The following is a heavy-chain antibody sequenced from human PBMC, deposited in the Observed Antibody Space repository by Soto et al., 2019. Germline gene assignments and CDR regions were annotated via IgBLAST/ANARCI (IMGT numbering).Heavy chain of an antibody. D-gene: IGHD3-10*01. CDR3: ARGGFDYGPGRMDV. CDR2: TKSDGSGT. CDR1: GFTFSNYW. Sequence: EVQLVESGGGLLQPGGSLTLSCTASGFTFSNYWMHWVRQAPGKGLVWVSRTKSDGSGTSYTDSVKGRFTISSDNAYNTLYLQMSNLRAEDTAVYYCARGGFDYGPGRMDVWCKGTTVIVSS. V-gene: IGHV3-74*01. J-gene: IGHJ6*04.